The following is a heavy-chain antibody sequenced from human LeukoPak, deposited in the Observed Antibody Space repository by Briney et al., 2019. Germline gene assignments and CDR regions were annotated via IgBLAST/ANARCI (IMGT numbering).Heavy chain of an antibody. CDR2: LAYDGTNK. CDR3: ARGGPLGDTNRFDF. CDR1: GFTFSNYG. Sequence: GGSLRLSCAASGFTFSNYGMHWVRQAPGKGLEWVSLLAYDGTNKQYADSVKGRFTISRDNSQNTVDLQMDSLRAEDTAVYYCARGGPLGDTNRFDFWGQGILVTVSS. J-gene: IGHJ4*02. D-gene: IGHD1-14*01. V-gene: IGHV3-30*12.